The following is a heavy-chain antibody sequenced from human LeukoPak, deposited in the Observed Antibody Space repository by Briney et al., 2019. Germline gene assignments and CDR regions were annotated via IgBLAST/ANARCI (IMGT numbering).Heavy chain of an antibody. J-gene: IGHJ5*02. V-gene: IGHV4-30-2*01. CDR1: GGSISSGGYS. Sequence: SQTLSLTCAVSGGSISSGGYSWSWIRQPPGKGLEWIGYINHSGSTYYNPSLKSRVTISVDRSKNQFSLKLSSVTAADTAVYYCARGGLVVRGTNNWFDPWGQGTLVTVSS. D-gene: IGHD3-10*01. CDR2: INHSGST. CDR3: ARGGLVVRGTNNWFDP.